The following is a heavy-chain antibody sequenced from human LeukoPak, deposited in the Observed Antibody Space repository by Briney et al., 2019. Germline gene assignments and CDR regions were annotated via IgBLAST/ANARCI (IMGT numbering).Heavy chain of an antibody. CDR2: ISGSGGST. Sequence: GGSLRLSCAPSGFTSSSYAMGWVRQAPGKGRGWVSGISGSGGSTYYADSVKGRFPISRDNSKNTLYLQMNSLRAEDTAVYYCAKASYGEHDYWGQGTLVTVSS. J-gene: IGHJ4*02. CDR1: GFTSSSYA. V-gene: IGHV3-23*01. D-gene: IGHD4-17*01. CDR3: AKASYGEHDY.